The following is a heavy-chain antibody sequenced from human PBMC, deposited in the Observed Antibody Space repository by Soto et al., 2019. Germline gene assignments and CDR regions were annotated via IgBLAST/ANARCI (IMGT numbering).Heavy chain of an antibody. D-gene: IGHD3-10*01. V-gene: IGHV4-30-4*01. Sequence: PSETLSLTCTVSGGSISSGDYYWSWIRQPPGKGLEWIGYIYYSGSTYYNPSLKSRVTISVDTSKNQFSLKLSSVTAADTAVYYCARDVPYYGSGSYRNEAYYFDYWGQGTLVTVSS. J-gene: IGHJ4*02. CDR1: GGSISSGDYY. CDR3: ARDVPYYGSGSYRNEAYYFDY. CDR2: IYYSGST.